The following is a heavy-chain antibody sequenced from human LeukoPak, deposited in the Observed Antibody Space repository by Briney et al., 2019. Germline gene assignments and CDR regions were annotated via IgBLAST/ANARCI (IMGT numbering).Heavy chain of an antibody. Sequence: ASVKVSCKASGYSFSSYGISWVRQAPGQGLEWMGGIIPIFGTANYAQKFQGRVTITTDESTSTAYMELSSLRSEDTAVYYCARDAVRYDSSGYYYNYYYYMDVWGKGTTVTVSS. CDR1: GYSFSSYG. CDR3: ARDAVRYDSSGYYYNYYYYMDV. CDR2: IIPIFGTA. V-gene: IGHV1-69*05. D-gene: IGHD3-22*01. J-gene: IGHJ6*03.